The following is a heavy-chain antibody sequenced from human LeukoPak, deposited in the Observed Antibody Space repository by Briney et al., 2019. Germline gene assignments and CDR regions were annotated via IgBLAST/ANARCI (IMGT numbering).Heavy chain of an antibody. J-gene: IGHJ4*02. Sequence: GGSLRLSCATSGFTFSNYWMSWVRQAPGKGLEWVANINQDGDEKYYVDSLKGRLTVSRDNAKNLVYLQMNSLRAEDTAVYYCARPYDSNRDHSGYGYWGRGTLVTVSS. V-gene: IGHV3-7*02. CDR3: ARPYDSNRDHSGYGY. CDR1: GFTFSNYW. D-gene: IGHD5-12*01. CDR2: INQDGDEK.